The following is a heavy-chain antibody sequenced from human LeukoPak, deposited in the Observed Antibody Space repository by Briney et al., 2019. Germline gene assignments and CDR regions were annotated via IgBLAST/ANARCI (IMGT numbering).Heavy chain of an antibody. CDR2: INPKSGGT. CDR3: ERSRVGAPSDY. D-gene: IGHD1-26*01. J-gene: IGHJ4*02. Sequence: ASVKLSCKASGYTFTGYYMHWVRQAPGQGLEWMGWINPKSGGTNYAQKFQGRVTMTRDTSISTAYMELSRLRSDDTAVYYCERSRVGAPSDYWGEGSLVTV. CDR1: GYTFTGYY. V-gene: IGHV1-2*02.